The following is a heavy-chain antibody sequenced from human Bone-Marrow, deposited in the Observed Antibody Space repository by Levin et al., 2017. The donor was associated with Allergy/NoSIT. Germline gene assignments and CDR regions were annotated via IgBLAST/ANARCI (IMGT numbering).Heavy chain of an antibody. CDR3: AKDLRQGYSSGSYYFAY. D-gene: IGHD5-18*01. J-gene: IGHJ4*02. V-gene: IGHV3-23*01. CDR2: VSGNGVSI. Sequence: GGSLRLSCAASGFILSSYTMSWVRQAPGKGLEWVSGVSGNGVSIYYADSVKGRFTISRDNPKNTLYLQMNGLRAEDTAVYYCAKDLRQGYSSGSYYFAYWGQGTLVTVSS. CDR1: GFILSSYT.